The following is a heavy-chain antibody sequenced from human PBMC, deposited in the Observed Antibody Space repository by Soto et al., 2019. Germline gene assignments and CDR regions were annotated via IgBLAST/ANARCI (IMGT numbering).Heavy chain of an antibody. CDR3: ARPKTYSSSCLDY. J-gene: IGHJ4*02. CDR1: GGTFSSYA. Sequence: GASVKVSCKASGGTFSSYAISWVRQAPGQGLEWMGGIIPIFGTANYAQKFQGRVTITADESTSTAYMELSSLRSEDTAVYYCARPKTYSSSCLDYWGQGTLVTVSS. V-gene: IGHV1-69*13. D-gene: IGHD6-13*01. CDR2: IIPIFGTA.